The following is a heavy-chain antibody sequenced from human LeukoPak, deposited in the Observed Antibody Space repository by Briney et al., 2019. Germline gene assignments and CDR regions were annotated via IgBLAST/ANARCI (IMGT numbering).Heavy chain of an antibody. Sequence: KPSETLSLTCAVSGGSISSSNWWSWVRQPPGKGLEWIGEIYHSGSTNYNPSLKSRVTISVDKSKNQFSLKLSSVTAADTAVYYCARSGRSGHTSRALTSHPWGQGTLVTVSS. CDR3: ARSGRSGHTSRALTSHP. V-gene: IGHV4-4*02. CDR1: GGSISSSNW. CDR2: IYHSGST. J-gene: IGHJ5*02. D-gene: IGHD6-19*01.